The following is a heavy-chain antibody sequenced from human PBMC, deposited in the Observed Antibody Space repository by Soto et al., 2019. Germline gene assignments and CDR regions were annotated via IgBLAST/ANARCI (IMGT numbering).Heavy chain of an antibody. CDR3: VIGGNTKMLLGTFDI. D-gene: IGHD2-15*01. CDR2: IYYSGST. V-gene: IGHV4-39*01. CDR1: GGSISSSSYY. Sequence: SETLSLTCTVSGGSISSSSYYWGWIRQPPGKGLEWIGSIYYSGSTYYNPSLKSRVTISVDTSKNQFSLKLSSVTAADTALYYCVIGGNTKMLLGTFDIWGQGTMVTVSS. J-gene: IGHJ3*02.